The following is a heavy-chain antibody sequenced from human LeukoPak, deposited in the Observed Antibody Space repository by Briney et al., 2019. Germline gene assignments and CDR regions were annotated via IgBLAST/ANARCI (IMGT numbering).Heavy chain of an antibody. CDR1: GFTFSSYG. D-gene: IGHD3-9*01. CDR3: AKPRRGGLRYFDWLLDY. J-gene: IGHJ4*02. V-gene: IGHV3-23*01. Sequence: PGGSLRLSCAASGFTFSSYGMSWVRQAPGKGLEWVSAISGSGGSTYYADSVKGRFTISRDNSKNTLYLQMNSLRAEDTAVYYCAKPRRGGLRYFDWLLDYWGQGTLVTVSS. CDR2: ISGSGGST.